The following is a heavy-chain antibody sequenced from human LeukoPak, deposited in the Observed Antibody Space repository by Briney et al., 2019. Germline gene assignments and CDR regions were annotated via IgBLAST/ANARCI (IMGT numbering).Heavy chain of an antibody. J-gene: IGHJ5*02. D-gene: IGHD5-12*01. Sequence: PSETLSLTCTLSGVSISSYYWSWLRQPPGKGLEWIGYIYYSWSANYNPSLKSRVTISVDTSKNQFSLKLSSVTAADTAVYYCARGATTGVWFDPWGQGTLVTVSS. CDR2: IYYSWSA. V-gene: IGHV4-59*01. CDR1: GVSISSYY. CDR3: ARGATTGVWFDP.